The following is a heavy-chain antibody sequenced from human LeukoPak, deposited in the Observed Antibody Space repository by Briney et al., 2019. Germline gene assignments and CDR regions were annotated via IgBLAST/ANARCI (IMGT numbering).Heavy chain of an antibody. J-gene: IGHJ3*02. Sequence: GGSLRLSCAASGFTFSSYTMNWVRQAPGKGLEWVSSISSGSNYIYYADSVKGRFTISRDNAKNSLYLQMNSLRAEDTAVYYCARDKQGSSLPDAFDIWGQGTMVTVSS. D-gene: IGHD6-13*01. CDR1: GFTFSSYT. V-gene: IGHV3-21*01. CDR3: ARDKQGSSLPDAFDI. CDR2: ISSGSNYI.